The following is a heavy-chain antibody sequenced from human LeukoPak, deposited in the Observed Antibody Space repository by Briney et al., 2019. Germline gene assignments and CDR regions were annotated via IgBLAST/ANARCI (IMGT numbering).Heavy chain of an antibody. J-gene: IGHJ4*02. D-gene: IGHD6-13*01. CDR3: ASLIAAAGTEVDY. Sequence: SETLSLTCAVYGGSFSGYYWSWIRQPPGKGLEWIGEINHSGSTNYNPSLKSRVTISVDTSKNQFSLKLSSVTAADTAVYYCASLIAAAGTEVDYWGQGPLVTVSS. CDR2: INHSGST. V-gene: IGHV4-34*01. CDR1: GGSFSGYY.